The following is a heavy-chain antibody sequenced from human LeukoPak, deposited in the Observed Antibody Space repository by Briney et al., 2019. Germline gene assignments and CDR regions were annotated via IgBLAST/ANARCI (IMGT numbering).Heavy chain of an antibody. D-gene: IGHD3/OR15-3a*01. CDR3: ASLDYKGGHYYYYYMDV. CDR1: GFTFSSYS. CDR2: ISSSSSTI. Sequence: GGSLRVSCAASGFTFSSYSMNWVRQAPGKGLEWVSYISSSSSTIYYADSVKGRFTISRDNAKNSLYLQMNSLRAEDTAVYYCASLDYKGGHYYYYYMDVWGKGTTVTVSS. J-gene: IGHJ6*03. V-gene: IGHV3-48*04.